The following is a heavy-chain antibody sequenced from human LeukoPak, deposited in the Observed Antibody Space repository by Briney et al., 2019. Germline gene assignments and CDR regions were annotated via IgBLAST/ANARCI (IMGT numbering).Heavy chain of an antibody. V-gene: IGHV3-21*01. J-gene: IGHJ6*03. CDR3: ARGPGGSYYPYYYMDV. D-gene: IGHD3-10*01. CDR1: GFTFSSYS. CDR2: ISSSSSYI. Sequence: GGSLRLSCAASGFTFSSYSMNWVRQAPGKGLEWVSSISSSSSYIYYADSVKGRFTISRDNAKNSLYLQMNSLRAEDTAVYYCARGPGGSYYPYYYMDVWGKGTTVTVSS.